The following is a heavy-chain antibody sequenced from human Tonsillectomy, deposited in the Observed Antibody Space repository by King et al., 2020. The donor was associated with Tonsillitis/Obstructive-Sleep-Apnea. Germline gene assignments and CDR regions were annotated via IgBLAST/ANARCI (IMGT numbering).Heavy chain of an antibody. CDR1: RYSFTNYW. CDR3: ASPFCTGGLGHFDC. D-gene: IGHD2-8*02. Sequence: VQLVQSGAEVKKPGESLKISCKNSRYSFTNYWIGWVRQMPGKGLEWMGIIYPGDSDTRYSPSFQGQVTISADKSISTAYLQWSSLKASDTAMYYCASPFCTGGLGHFDCWGQGTLLPVPS. J-gene: IGHJ4*02. CDR2: IYPGDSDT. V-gene: IGHV5-51*01.